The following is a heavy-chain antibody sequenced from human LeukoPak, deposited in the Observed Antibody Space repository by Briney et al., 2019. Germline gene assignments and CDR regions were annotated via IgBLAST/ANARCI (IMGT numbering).Heavy chain of an antibody. CDR3: ARDSAPLLSYYYGTDV. CDR2: IKEDGSEK. Sequence: GRSLRLSCAASGLTFSWVRQAPGKGLEWVANIKEDGSEKYYVDSVKGRFTISRDNAKNSLYLQMNSLRAEDTAVYYCARDSAPLLSYYYGTDVWGQGTTVTVSS. D-gene: IGHD2-2*01. CDR1: GLTF. V-gene: IGHV3-7*04. J-gene: IGHJ6*02.